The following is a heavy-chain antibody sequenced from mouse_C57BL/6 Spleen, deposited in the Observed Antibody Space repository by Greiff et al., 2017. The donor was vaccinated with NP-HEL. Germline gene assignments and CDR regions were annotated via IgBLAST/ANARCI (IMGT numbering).Heavy chain of an antibody. J-gene: IGHJ2*01. CDR2: IHPNSGST. D-gene: IGHD1-1*01. CDR1: GYTFTSYW. V-gene: IGHV1-64*01. Sequence: QVQLQQSGAELVKPGASVKLSCTASGYTFTSYWMHWVKQRPGQGLEWIGMIHPNSGSTTYNEKFKSKATLTVDKSSSTAYMQLSSLTAEDSAVYYCAREGGSSLYYFDYWGQGTTLTVSS. CDR3: AREGGSSLYYFDY.